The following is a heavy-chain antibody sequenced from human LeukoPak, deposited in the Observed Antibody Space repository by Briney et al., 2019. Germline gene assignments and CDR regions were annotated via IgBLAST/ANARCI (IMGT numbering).Heavy chain of an antibody. CDR1: GYSISSGYY. D-gene: IGHD5-18*01. CDR3: ARTTEGGYTYDYFYMDV. J-gene: IGHJ6*03. V-gene: IGHV4-38-2*02. CDR2: IYHSGST. Sequence: SETLSLTCTVSGYSISSGYYWGWIRQPPGEGLEWIGSIYHSGSTNYNPSLKSRVTISVDTPKNQFSLKLSSVTAADTAVYYCARTTEGGYTYDYFYMDVWGKGTTVTISS.